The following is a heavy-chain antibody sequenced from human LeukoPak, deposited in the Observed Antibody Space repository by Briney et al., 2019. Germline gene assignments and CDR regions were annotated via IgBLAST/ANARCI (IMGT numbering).Heavy chain of an antibody. V-gene: IGHV3-48*03. CDR1: GFTFSDYE. J-gene: IGHJ4*02. CDR3: ARGALHVFDY. CDR2: ISTSGSTT. Sequence: PGGSLRLSCAASGFTFSDYEINWVRQAPGKGLEWVSCISTSGSTTYYADSVKGRFTISRDNAKNSLFLQMNTLTAEDTAVYYCARGALHVFDYWGQGTPDTVSS. D-gene: IGHD3-10*02.